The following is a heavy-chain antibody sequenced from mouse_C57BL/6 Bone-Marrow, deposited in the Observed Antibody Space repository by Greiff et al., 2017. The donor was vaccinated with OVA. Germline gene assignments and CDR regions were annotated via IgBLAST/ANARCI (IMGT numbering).Heavy chain of an antibody. Sequence: EVQLVESGPELVKPGASVKIPCKASGYTFTDYNMDWVKQSHGKSLEWIGDINPNNGGTIYNQKFKGKATLTVDKSSSTAYMELRSLTSEDTAVYYCALQGAMDYWGQGTSVTVSS. CDR3: ALQGAMDY. CDR2: INPNNGGT. CDR1: GYTFTDYN. V-gene: IGHV1-18*01. J-gene: IGHJ4*01.